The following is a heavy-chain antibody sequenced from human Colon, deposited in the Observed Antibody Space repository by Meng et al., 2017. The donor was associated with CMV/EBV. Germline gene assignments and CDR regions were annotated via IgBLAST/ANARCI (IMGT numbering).Heavy chain of an antibody. D-gene: IGHD3-3*01. Sequence: FTFNDYYISWIRLAPGKGLEWVSQISNNGEVPYYADSVKGRFIISRDNARNSVHLQMNGLRAEDTAVYYCAATPITIYGVIAGWFDPWGQGTLVTVSS. J-gene: IGHJ5*02. CDR1: FTFNDYY. V-gene: IGHV3-11*01. CDR3: AATPITIYGVIAGWFDP. CDR2: ISNNGEVP.